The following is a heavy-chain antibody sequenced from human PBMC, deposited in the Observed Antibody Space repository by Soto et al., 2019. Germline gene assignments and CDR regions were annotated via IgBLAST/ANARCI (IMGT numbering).Heavy chain of an antibody. CDR1: GFRLTSYA. Sequence: PGGSLRLSCAASGFRLTSYAMNWVRRAPGRGLEWVSSISKSAYISYPDSLKGRFTISRDDAKNSLFLQMNSLRAEDTAVYYCVRGGYFDSRGLYNPFDYWGQGALVTVSS. CDR3: VRGGYFDSRGLYNPFDY. V-gene: IGHV3-21*01. D-gene: IGHD3-22*01. J-gene: IGHJ4*02. CDR2: ISKSAYI.